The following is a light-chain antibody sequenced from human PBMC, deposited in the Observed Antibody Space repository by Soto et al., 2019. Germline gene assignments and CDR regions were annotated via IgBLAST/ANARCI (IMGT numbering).Light chain of an antibody. CDR2: AAS. V-gene: IGKV1-5*01. J-gene: IGKJ4*01. CDR3: QQLNSYPLT. Sequence: DIQMTQSPSTLSASVGDRVTITCRASQSISFWLAWYQQKPGKAPNLLIYAASTLQSGVPSRFSGSGSGTDFTLTISSLQPEDFATYYCQQLNSYPLTFGGGTKV. CDR1: QSISFW.